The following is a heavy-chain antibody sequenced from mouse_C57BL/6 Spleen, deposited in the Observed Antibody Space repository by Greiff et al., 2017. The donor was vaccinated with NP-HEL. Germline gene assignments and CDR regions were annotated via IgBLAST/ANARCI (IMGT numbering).Heavy chain of an antibody. CDR3: ERGNSYYWYFDV. D-gene: IGHD5-2*01. Sequence: EVQLQESGPDLVKPGASVKMSCKASGYTFTDYHMHWVKQSHGKSLEWIGYIHPNNGGPRYHQQFKGKATLTVNKSSSTAYMERRSLTSEDSAVYYCERGNSYYWYFDVWGTGTTVTVSS. V-gene: IGHV1-22*01. CDR2: IHPNNGGP. J-gene: IGHJ1*03. CDR1: GYTFTDYH.